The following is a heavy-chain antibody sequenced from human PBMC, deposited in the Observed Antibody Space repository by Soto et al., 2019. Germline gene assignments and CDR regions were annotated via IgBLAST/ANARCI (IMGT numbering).Heavy chain of an antibody. CDR3: ARDLQTVDIVATIGY. Sequence: QVHLVESGGGVVQPGRSLRLSCAASGFTVSTYGMHWVRQAPGKGLEWVAVTWYDGRDQYYADTVKGRFTISRDNSKNTMYLQIKRLRAEDSAVYFCARDLQTVDIVATIGYWGQGTLVTVSS. V-gene: IGHV3-33*01. CDR1: GFTVSTYG. CDR2: TWYDGRDQ. J-gene: IGHJ4*02. D-gene: IGHD5-12*01.